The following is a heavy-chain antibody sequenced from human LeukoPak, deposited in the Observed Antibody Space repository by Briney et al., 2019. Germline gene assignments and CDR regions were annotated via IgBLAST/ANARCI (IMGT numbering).Heavy chain of an antibody. J-gene: IGHJ5*02. D-gene: IGHD3-3*01. V-gene: IGHV4-34*01. Sequence: PSETLSLTCAVSGGSFSGYYWSWIRQPPGKGLEWIGEINHSGSTNYNPSLKSRVTISVDTSKNQFSLKQSSVTAADTAVYYCARGGVWSGYPNWFDPWGQGTLVTVSS. CDR2: INHSGST. CDR3: ARGGVWSGYPNWFDP. CDR1: GGSFSGYY.